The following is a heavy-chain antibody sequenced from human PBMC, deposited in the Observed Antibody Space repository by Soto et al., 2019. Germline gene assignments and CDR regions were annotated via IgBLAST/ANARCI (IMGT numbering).Heavy chain of an antibody. V-gene: IGHV4-34*01. J-gene: IGHJ5*02. CDR2: INLSVST. D-gene: IGHD3-10*01. Sequence: QVQLQQWGAGLLKPSETLSLTCAVYGGSFSNYYWTWIRQPPGKGLEWIGEINLSVSTNYNPSLKSRVTRPLDTSKNQFALKLSSVTAADTAVYYCAKGGGSLWSWGQGTLVTVSS. CDR1: GGSFSNYY. CDR3: AKGGGSLWS.